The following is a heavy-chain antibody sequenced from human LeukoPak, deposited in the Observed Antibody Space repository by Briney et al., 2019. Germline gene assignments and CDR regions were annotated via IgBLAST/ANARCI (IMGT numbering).Heavy chain of an antibody. D-gene: IGHD4-17*01. CDR2: ISGSGGGT. J-gene: IGHJ4*02. CDR3: ARVVGDYGDPAYFDY. Sequence: GGSLRLSCAASGFTFSSYAMSWVRQAPGKGLEWVSSISGSGGGTYYADSVKGRFTISRDNSKNTLYLQMNSLRAEDTAVYYCARVVGDYGDPAYFDYWGQGTLVTVSS. V-gene: IGHV3-23*01. CDR1: GFTFSSYA.